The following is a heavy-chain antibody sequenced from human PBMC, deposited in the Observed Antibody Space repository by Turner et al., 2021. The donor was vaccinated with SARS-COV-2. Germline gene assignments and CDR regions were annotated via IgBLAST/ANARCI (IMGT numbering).Heavy chain of an antibody. Sequence: QLQLQESGPGLVKPSETLSLTCTVSGGSISSSSYYWGWCRQPPGKGLEWIGNIYYSGITYYNPSLKSRVTISVDTSKNQFSLKLSSVTAADTAVYYCARLMDTAMDYYGMDVWGQGTTVTVSS. CDR2: IYYSGIT. J-gene: IGHJ6*02. CDR1: GGSISSSSYY. D-gene: IGHD5-18*01. CDR3: ARLMDTAMDYYGMDV. V-gene: IGHV4-39*01.